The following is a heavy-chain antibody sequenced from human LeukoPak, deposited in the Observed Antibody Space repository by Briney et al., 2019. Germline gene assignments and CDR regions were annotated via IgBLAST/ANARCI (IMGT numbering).Heavy chain of an antibody. D-gene: IGHD5-24*01. Sequence: PGGPLRLSCAASGFPFRSYGMHGVPKAPGKGLEGVSRVIRDRKFTNYADSEKGRFTNSRDNAKNTLYLQMSSLRAEDTAVYFCVRDGDDFNFDYWGQGSLVTVSS. V-gene: IGHV3-74*01. CDR3: VRDGDDFNFDY. CDR2: VIRDRKFT. CDR1: GFPFRSYG. J-gene: IGHJ4*02.